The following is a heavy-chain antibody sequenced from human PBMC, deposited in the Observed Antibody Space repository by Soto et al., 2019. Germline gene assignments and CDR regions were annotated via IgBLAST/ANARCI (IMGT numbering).Heavy chain of an antibody. Sequence: QVQLVQSGAEVKKPGSSVKVSCKASGGTFSSYISWVRQAPGQGLEWMGRIIPILGIANYAQKFQGRVTITADKSLXTFDMRLSSLISEVAVVYCCVWLDYYNGGCYPLDYCGHGTQVIVSS. D-gene: IGHD3-22*01. CDR2: IIPILGIA. J-gene: IGHJ4*01. CDR3: VWLDYYNGGCYPLDY. CDR1: GGTFSSY. V-gene: IGHV1-69*02.